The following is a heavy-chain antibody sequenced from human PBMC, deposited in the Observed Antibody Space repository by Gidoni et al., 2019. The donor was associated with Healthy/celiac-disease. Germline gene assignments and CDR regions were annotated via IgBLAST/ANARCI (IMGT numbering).Heavy chain of an antibody. CDR2: IIPIFGTA. CDR1: GVTFSSYA. D-gene: IGHD2-15*01. J-gene: IGHJ2*01. Sequence: QVQLVQSGAEVKKPGSSVKVSCKAAGVTFSSYAISWVRQAPGQGLEWMGGIIPIFGTANYAQKFQGRVTITAYESTSTAYMELSSLRSEDTAVYYCARGGRISHWYFDLWGRGTLVTVSS. V-gene: IGHV1-69*01. CDR3: ARGGRISHWYFDL.